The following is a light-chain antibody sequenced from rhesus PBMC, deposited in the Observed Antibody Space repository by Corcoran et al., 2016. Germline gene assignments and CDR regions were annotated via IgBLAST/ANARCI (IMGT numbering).Light chain of an antibody. V-gene: IGKV1S14*01. CDR2: YAS. CDR1: QGIANY. J-gene: IGKJ1*01. CDR3: QPHDSYPPT. Sequence: DIQMTQSPSSLSASVGDTVTITCLASQGIANYLAWYQQQPGKGPKPLIDYASNLESGVPSRFRGSGAGTDFNHTISSLQPEDFAIYYCQPHDSYPPTFCQGTKVEIK.